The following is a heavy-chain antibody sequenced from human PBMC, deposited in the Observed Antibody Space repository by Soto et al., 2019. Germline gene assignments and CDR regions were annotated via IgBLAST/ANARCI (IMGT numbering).Heavy chain of an antibody. Sequence: VQLVESGGGVVQPGRSLRLSCAASGFTFSDYAMHWVRKAPGKGLEWVAVVSHDGRNTHYADSVKGRFTISRDSSKNTVSLEMTSLRAEDMAVYYCASGGRQWLVTSDFNYWGQGALVTLSS. D-gene: IGHD6-19*01. CDR2: VSHDGRNT. CDR1: GFTFSDYA. J-gene: IGHJ4*02. CDR3: ASGGRQWLVTSDFNY. V-gene: IGHV3-30*03.